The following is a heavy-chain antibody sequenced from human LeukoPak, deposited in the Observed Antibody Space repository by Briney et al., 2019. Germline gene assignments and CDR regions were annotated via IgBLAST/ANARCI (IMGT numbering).Heavy chain of an antibody. CDR2: ISGSGGST. J-gene: IGHJ4*02. V-gene: IGHV3-23*01. D-gene: IGHD6-13*01. CDR1: GFTFSSYA. CDR3: AKSRAAAGTNRFDY. Sequence: PGGSLRLSCAASGFTFSSYAMSWVRQAPGKGLEWVSAISGSGGSTCYADSVKGRFTISRDNSKNTLYLQMDSLRAEDTAVYYCAKSRAAAGTNRFDYWGLGTLVTVSS.